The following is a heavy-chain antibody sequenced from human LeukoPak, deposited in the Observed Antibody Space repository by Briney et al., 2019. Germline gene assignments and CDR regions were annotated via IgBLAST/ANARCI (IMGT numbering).Heavy chain of an antibody. J-gene: IGHJ4*02. CDR1: GGSFSGYY. D-gene: IGHD1-7*01. CDR2: INHSGST. Sequence: SETLSLTCAVYGGSFSGYYWSWIRQPPGKGLEWIREINHSGSTNYNPSLKSRVTISVDTSKNQFSLKLSSVTAADTAVYYCARGKTPGITGTNSPLDYWGQGTLVTVSS. CDR3: ARGKTPGITGTNSPLDY. V-gene: IGHV4-34*01.